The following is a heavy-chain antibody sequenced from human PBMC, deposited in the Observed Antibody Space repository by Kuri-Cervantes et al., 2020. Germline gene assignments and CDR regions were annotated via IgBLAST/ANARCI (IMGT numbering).Heavy chain of an antibody. CDR2: IYSGGST. J-gene: IGHJ4*02. V-gene: IGHV3-66*01. Sequence: GGSLRLSCAASGFTVSSNYMSWVRQAPGKGLEWVSVIYSGGSTYYADSVKGRFTISRDNPKNTLYLQMNSLRAEDTAVYYCAKLTRFAEEPFDYWGQGTLVTVSS. D-gene: IGHD3-10*01. CDR1: GFTVSSNY. CDR3: AKLTRFAEEPFDY.